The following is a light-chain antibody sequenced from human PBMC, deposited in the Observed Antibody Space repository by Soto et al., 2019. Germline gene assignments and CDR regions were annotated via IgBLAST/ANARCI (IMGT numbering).Light chain of an antibody. J-gene: IGLJ3*02. V-gene: IGLV1-44*01. CDR3: AAWDDGLDGWAV. CDR2: SNS. Sequence: QSALTQPPSASGTPGQRVTISCSRSDSNIGSNTVNWYQQVPGTAPKLLIYSNSQRPSGVPDRFSGSNSGTSASLAISGLQSEDEADYYCAAWDDGLDGWAVFGEGTQLTVL. CDR1: DSNIGSNT.